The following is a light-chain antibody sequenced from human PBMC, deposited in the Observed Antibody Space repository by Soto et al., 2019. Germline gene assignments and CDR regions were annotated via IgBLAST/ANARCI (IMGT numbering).Light chain of an antibody. Sequence: DIQMTQPPSSLSSSVGDRFTITCRASQSIRTSLCWFQQKPGRAPKLLISDASPLQGVVTSTFRVSRFWTDFNLAISTLQPESVAEYYCLQTFNVPRNISHGTNLY. J-gene: IGKJ2*03. CDR2: DAS. V-gene: IGKV1-39*01. CDR3: LQTFNVPRNISHGTNLY. CDR1: QSIRTS.